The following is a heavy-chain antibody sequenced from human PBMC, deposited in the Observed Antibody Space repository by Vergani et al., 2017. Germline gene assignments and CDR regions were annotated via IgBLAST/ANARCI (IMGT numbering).Heavy chain of an antibody. D-gene: IGHD2-15*01. CDR2: IWYDGSNK. V-gene: IGHV3-33*01. CDR1: GFTFSSYG. J-gene: IGHJ6*02. Sequence: VQLVESGGGVVQPGRSLRLSCAASGFTFSSYGMHWVRQAPGKGLEWVAVIWYDGSNKYYADSVKGRFTICRDNSKNTLYLQMNSLRAEDTAVYYCARDKGGCSGGSCYSGHGMDVWGQGTTVTVSS. CDR3: ARDKGGCSGGSCYSGHGMDV.